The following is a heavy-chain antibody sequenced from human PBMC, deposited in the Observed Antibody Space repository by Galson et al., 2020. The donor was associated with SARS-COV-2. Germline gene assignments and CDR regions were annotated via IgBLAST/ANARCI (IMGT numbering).Heavy chain of an antibody. Sequence: SETLSLTCTVSGGSISNGGYYWSWIRQHQGKGLEWIGYIYYSGSTYYNPALKRRVTISVDTSKNQFSLKLSSVTAADTAVYYCARARLVVVPAAFNWFDPWGQGTLVTVSS. V-gene: IGHV4-31*03. CDR1: GGSISNGGYY. J-gene: IGHJ5*02. D-gene: IGHD2-2*01. CDR3: ARARLVVVPAAFNWFDP. CDR2: IYYSGST.